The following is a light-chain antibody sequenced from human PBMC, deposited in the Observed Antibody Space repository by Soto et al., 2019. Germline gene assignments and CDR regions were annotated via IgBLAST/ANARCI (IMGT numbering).Light chain of an antibody. V-gene: IGLV3-1*01. CDR1: KLGNKY. J-gene: IGLJ1*01. Sequence: SYELTQPPSVSVSPGQTVSITCSGDKLGNKYAFWYQQMAGQSPVLVIYQDVKRPSGIPERFSGSNSGNTATLTISGTQPMDEADYFCQAWDSSTAVFGAGTKLTVL. CDR2: QDV. CDR3: QAWDSSTAV.